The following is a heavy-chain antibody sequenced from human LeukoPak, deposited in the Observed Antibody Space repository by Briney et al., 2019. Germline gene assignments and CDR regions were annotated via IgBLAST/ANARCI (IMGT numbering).Heavy chain of an antibody. Sequence: GGSLRLSCAASGFTFSDYCMSWIRHPPRKGLEWVSYISSSGSTIYYADSVKGRFTTSRDNAKNSLYLQMNSLRAEDPAVYYCARERRQVVTSRAAFDIWGQGTMVAVSS. D-gene: IGHD4-23*01. J-gene: IGHJ3*02. CDR3: ARERRQVVTSRAAFDI. V-gene: IGHV3-11*01. CDR2: ISSSGSTI. CDR1: GFTFSDYC.